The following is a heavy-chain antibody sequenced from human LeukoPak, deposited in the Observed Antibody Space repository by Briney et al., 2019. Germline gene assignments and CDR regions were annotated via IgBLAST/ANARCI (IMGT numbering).Heavy chain of an antibody. CDR1: GFTFSSYA. J-gene: IGHJ4*02. CDR2: ISGSGGST. D-gene: IGHD3-9*01. CDR3: ATPPPRYFDWSFDY. V-gene: IGHV3-23*01. Sequence: GGSLRLSRAASGFTFSSYAMSWVRQAPGKGLEWVSAISGSGGSTYYADSVKGRFTISRDNSKNTLYLQMNSLRAEDTAVYYCATPPPRYFDWSFDYWGQGTLVTVSS.